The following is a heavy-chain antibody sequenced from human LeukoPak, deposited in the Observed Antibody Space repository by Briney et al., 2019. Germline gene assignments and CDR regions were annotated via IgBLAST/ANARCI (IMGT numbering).Heavy chain of an antibody. CDR2: ISSSSTTF. CDR3: ARNRVRGGGTYYFDY. D-gene: IGHD3-10*01. V-gene: IGHV3-48*02. J-gene: IGHJ4*02. CDR1: GFTFNSYS. Sequence: GGSLRLSCATSGFTFNSYSMNGVRQAPGKGLEWVSYISSSSTTFYYSDSVKGRFAISRDNAKNSLYLQMNSLRDEDTAVYYCARNRVRGGGTYYFDYGGQGTWVTVSS.